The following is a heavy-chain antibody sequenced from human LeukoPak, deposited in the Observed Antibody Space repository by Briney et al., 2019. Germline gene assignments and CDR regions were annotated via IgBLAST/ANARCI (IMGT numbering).Heavy chain of an antibody. D-gene: IGHD4-11*01. CDR2: FDRENDET. CDR1: GFILTEVS. CDR3: VADHYNNHGNFDF. J-gene: IGHJ4*02. V-gene: IGHV1-24*01. Sequence: GASVKLSCTVSGFILTEVSIHWLRQAPRKGPEWMGSFDRENDETIYSHNFQGRVAMTEDTSADTAYMELTGLRSDDTAVYYCVADHYNNHGNFDFWGQGTLVTVSS.